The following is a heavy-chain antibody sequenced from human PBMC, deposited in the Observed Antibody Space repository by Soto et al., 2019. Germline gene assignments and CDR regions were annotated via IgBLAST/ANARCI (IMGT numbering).Heavy chain of an antibody. CDR2: IIPIFGTE. Sequence: QVQLVQSGAEVKKPGSSVTVSCKASGGTFSSYTISWVRQAPGQGLEWMGGIIPIFGTENYAQKFEGRVTITADESTSTAYMELSSLRSEATAVYYCARGTHRWLRSGYCDLWGRGTLVTVSS. V-gene: IGHV1-69*12. J-gene: IGHJ2*01. D-gene: IGHD5-12*01. CDR3: ARGTHRWLRSGYCDL. CDR1: GGTFSSYT.